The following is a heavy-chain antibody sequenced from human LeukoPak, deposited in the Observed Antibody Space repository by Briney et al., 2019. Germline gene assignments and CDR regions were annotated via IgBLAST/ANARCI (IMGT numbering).Heavy chain of an antibody. CDR1: GYTFTSYA. J-gene: IGHJ3*02. D-gene: IGHD3-9*01. Sequence: GASVKVSCKASGYTFTSYAMHWVRQAPGQRLEWMGWINAGNGNTGYAQKFQGRVTMTRNTSISTAYMELSSLRSEDTAVYYCARTFEEAGDAFDIWGQGTMVTVSS. CDR3: ARTFEEAGDAFDI. CDR2: INAGNGNT. V-gene: IGHV1-3*01.